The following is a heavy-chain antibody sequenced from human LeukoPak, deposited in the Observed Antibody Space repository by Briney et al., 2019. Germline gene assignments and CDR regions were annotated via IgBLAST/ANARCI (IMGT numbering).Heavy chain of an antibody. V-gene: IGHV3-23*01. CDR1: GFTFSSYG. Sequence: GGSLRLSCAASGFTFSSYGMSWVRQAPGKGLEWVSAISGSGGSTYYADSVKGRFTISRDNSENTLYLHMNSLRAGDTAVYFCAKDDAWLQFNDWGQGTLVTVSS. CDR2: ISGSGGST. D-gene: IGHD5-24*01. J-gene: IGHJ4*02. CDR3: AKDDAWLQFND.